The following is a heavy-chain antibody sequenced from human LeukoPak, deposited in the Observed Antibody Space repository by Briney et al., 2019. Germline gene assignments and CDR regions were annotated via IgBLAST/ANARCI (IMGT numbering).Heavy chain of an antibody. J-gene: IGHJ6*02. V-gene: IGHV3-21*01. D-gene: IGHD3-10*01. CDR1: GFTFSSYS. Sequence: GGSLRLSCAASGFTFSSYSMNWVRQAPGEGLEWVSSISSSSSYIYYADSVKGRFTISRGNAKNSLYLQMNSLRAEDTAVYYCARDRGIQYGMDVWGQGTTVTVSS. CDR3: ARDRGIQYGMDV. CDR2: ISSSSSYI.